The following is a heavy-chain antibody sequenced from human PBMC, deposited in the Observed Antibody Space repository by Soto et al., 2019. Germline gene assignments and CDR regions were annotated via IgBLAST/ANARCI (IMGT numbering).Heavy chain of an antibody. V-gene: IGHV4-31*03. CDR2: IYYSGST. J-gene: IGHJ4*02. D-gene: IGHD2-15*01. CDR3: AREVVVAATPRGSFYS. Sequence: SETLSLTCTVSGGSISSGGYYWSWIRQHPGKVLERIGYIYYSGSTYYNPSLKTRVTISLDTSKNQFSMKLSSVAAADTDVYSCAREVVVAATPRGSFYSWGQGTLVTVSS. CDR1: GGSISSGGYY.